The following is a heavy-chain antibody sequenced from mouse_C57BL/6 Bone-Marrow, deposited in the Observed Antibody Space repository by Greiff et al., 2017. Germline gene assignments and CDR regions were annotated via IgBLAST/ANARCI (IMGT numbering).Heavy chain of an antibody. CDR1: GYAFSSYW. CDR2: IYPGDGDT. V-gene: IGHV1-80*01. Sequence: QVQLQQSGAELVKPGASVKIFCKASGYAFSSYWMNWVKQRPGKGLEWIGQIYPGDGDTNYNGKFKGKATLTADKSSSTAYMQLSSLTSEDSAVYFCARLGYCGSSHYFDYWGQGTTLTVSS. J-gene: IGHJ2*01. CDR3: ARLGYCGSSHYFDY. D-gene: IGHD1-1*01.